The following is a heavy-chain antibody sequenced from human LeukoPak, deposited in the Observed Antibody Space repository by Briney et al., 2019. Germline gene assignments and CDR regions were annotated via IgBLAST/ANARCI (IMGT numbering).Heavy chain of an antibody. V-gene: IGHV1-69*13. CDR1: GGTFSSYA. CDR3: ARFGELLSQFDY. Sequence: GASVKVSCKASGGTFSSYAISWVRQAPGQGLEWMGGIIPIFGTANYAQKFQGRVTITADESTSTAYMELSSLRSEDTAVYYCARFGELLSQFDYWGQGTLVTVSS. J-gene: IGHJ4*02. CDR2: IIPIFGTA. D-gene: IGHD3-10*01.